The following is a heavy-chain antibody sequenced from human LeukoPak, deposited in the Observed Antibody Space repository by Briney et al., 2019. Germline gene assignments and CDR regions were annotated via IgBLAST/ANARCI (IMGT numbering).Heavy chain of an antibody. V-gene: IGHV3-74*01. CDR3: ARDVPHNWFDT. J-gene: IGHJ5*02. Sequence: GGSLRLSCAASGITFGNNWMHWVRQGPGKGLVRIPRINSDGGGAIYADSVKGRFTVSRDNAKNTLYLQMNSLRAEDTAVYYCARDVPHNWFDTWGQGTLVTVSS. CDR1: GITFGNNW. CDR2: INSDGGGA.